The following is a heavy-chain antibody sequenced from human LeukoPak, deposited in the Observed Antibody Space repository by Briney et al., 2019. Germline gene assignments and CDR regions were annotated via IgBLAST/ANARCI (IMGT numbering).Heavy chain of an antibody. V-gene: IGHV3-23*01. CDR3: AKGSSCSGGSCYVQH. CDR2: ISGSGGST. J-gene: IGHJ1*01. Sequence: GGSLRLSCAASGFTFSSYAMSWVRQAPGKGLEWVSAISGSGGSTYYADSVKGRFTISRDNSKNTLYLQMNSLRAEDTAVYYCAKGSSCSGGSCYVQHWGQGTLVTVSS. CDR1: GFTFSSYA. D-gene: IGHD2-15*01.